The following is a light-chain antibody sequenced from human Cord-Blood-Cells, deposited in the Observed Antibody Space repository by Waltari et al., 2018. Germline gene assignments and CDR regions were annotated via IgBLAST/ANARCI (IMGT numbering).Light chain of an antibody. J-gene: IGKJ3*01. CDR3: QQSYSTIFT. CDR2: AAS. CDR1: QSISSY. Sequence: DIQMTQSSSSLSASLVDRVTITCRARQSISSYLNWYQQKPGKAPKLLIYAASSLQSGVQSRFSGSGSGTDFTLTISSLQPEDFATYYCQQSYSTIFTFGPGTKVDIK. V-gene: IGKV1-39*01.